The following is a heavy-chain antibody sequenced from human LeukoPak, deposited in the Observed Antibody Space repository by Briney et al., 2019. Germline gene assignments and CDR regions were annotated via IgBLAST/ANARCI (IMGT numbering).Heavy chain of an antibody. D-gene: IGHD1-26*01. CDR2: VYYTGWT. CDR1: GGSIGTYY. CDR3: ARGTLSGSYYDLDH. J-gene: IGHJ4*02. Sequence: SETPSLTCSVSGGSIGTYYWSWIRQPPGKGLEWIGYVYYTGWTSYNPSVKSRVTISADTSKNQFSLRLSSVTAADTALYYCARGTLSGSYYDLDHWGQGTLVTVSS. V-gene: IGHV4-59*01.